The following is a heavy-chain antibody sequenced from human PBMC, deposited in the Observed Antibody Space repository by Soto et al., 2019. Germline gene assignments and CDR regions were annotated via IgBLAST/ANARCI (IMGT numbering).Heavy chain of an antibody. CDR1: GGSISSGGYY. CDR3: ARSPTIFGAPYLNWFDP. V-gene: IGHV4-31*03. CDR2: IYYSGST. J-gene: IGHJ5*02. Sequence: SETLSLTCTVSGGSISSGGYYWSWIRQHPGKGLEWIGYIYYSGSTYYNPSLKSRVTISVDTSKNQFSLKLSSVTAADTAVYYCARSPTIFGAPYLNWFDPWGQGTLVTVS. D-gene: IGHD3-3*01.